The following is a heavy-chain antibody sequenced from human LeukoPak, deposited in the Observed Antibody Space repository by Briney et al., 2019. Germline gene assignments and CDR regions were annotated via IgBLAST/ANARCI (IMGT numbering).Heavy chain of an antibody. D-gene: IGHD3/OR15-3a*01. Sequence: ASVKVSCKASGYTFTSYDINWVRQATGQGLEWMGWMNPNSGNTGYAQKFHGRVTITRNTSISTAYMELSSLRSEDTAVYYCARATGAGLGYTFDYWGQGTLVTVSS. CDR2: MNPNSGNT. V-gene: IGHV1-8*03. J-gene: IGHJ4*02. CDR3: ARATGAGLGYTFDY. CDR1: GYTFTSYD.